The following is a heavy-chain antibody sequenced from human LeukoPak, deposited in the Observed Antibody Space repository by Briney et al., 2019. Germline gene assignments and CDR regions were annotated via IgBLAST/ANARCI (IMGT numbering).Heavy chain of an antibody. CDR2: ISTSSSYI. J-gene: IGHJ4*02. V-gene: IGHV3-21*04. Sequence: GGSLRLSCAASGFTFSTYNMNWVRQAPGKGLEWVSSISTSSSYIYYADSVKGRFTISRDNAKNSLYLQMNSLRSDDTAVYYCARGDYYDSSGYWRGYYFDYWGQGTLVTVSS. CDR3: ARGDYYDSSGYWRGYYFDY. CDR1: GFTFSTYN. D-gene: IGHD3-22*01.